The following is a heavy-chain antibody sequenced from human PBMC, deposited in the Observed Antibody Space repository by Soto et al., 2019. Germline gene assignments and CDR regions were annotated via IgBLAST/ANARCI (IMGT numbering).Heavy chain of an antibody. D-gene: IGHD3-22*01. CDR1: GYPFTSYA. Sequence: QVQLVQSGAEEKKPGASVKVSCKASGYPFTSYAMHWVLQAPGQRLERMGWINAGNGNTKYSQKFLGRVTITRDTSASMAYMELSSLRSEDTAVYYCARGSGYYDRDDSWGQGTLVTVSS. J-gene: IGHJ4*02. CDR3: ARGSGYYDRDDS. V-gene: IGHV1-3*05. CDR2: INAGNGNT.